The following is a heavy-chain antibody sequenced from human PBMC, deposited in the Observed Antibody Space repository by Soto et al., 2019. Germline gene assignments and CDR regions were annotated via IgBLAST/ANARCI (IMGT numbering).Heavy chain of an antibody. Sequence: QVQLVQSGGEVKKPGASVKVSCKTSGYSFTTYGISWVRQARGQGLEWMGWISAYNGNTNYAQKLQGRVTMTTDNSTSTAYMELRSLRSDDTAVYYCAREGPAPYYYYGMDVWGQGSTVTVSS. J-gene: IGHJ6*02. V-gene: IGHV1-18*01. CDR1: GYSFTTYG. CDR2: ISAYNGNT. CDR3: AREGPAPYYYYGMDV.